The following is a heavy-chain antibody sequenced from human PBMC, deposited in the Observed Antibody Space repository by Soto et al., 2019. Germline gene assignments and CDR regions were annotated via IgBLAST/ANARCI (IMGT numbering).Heavy chain of an antibody. CDR2: IKSKTDGGTT. V-gene: IGHV3-15*07. Sequence: GGSLRLSCAASGFTFSNAWMNWVRQAPGKGLEWVGRIKSKTDGGTTDYAAPVKGRFTISRDDSKNTLYLQMNSLKTEDTAVYYCTKDLFKSCELRVLEWLPPGLCYYYYGMDVWGQGTTVTVSS. CDR3: TKDLFKSCELRVLEWLPPGLCYYYYGMDV. CDR1: GFTFSNAW. D-gene: IGHD3-3*01. J-gene: IGHJ6*02.